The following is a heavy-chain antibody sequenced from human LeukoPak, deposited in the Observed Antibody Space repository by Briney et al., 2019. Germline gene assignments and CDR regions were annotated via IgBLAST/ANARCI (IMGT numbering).Heavy chain of an antibody. J-gene: IGHJ4*02. CDR2: INAGNGNT. V-gene: IGHV1-3*01. CDR1: GYTFTSYA. D-gene: IGHD3-22*01. CDR3: ARALGKWLLSY. Sequence: GASVKVSCKASGYTFTSYAMHWVRQAPGQRLEWMGWINAGNGNTKYSQKFQGRVTVTRDTSASTAYMELSSLRSEDTAVYYCARALGKWLLSYWGQGTLVTVSS.